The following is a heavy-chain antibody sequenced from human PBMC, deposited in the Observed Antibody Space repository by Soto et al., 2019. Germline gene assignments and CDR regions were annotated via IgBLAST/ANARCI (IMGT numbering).Heavy chain of an antibody. D-gene: IGHD3-22*01. J-gene: IGHJ4*02. CDR3: ARTSSYSSGYYDY. V-gene: IGHV4-4*02. Sequence: PSETLSLTCAVSGGSISGNNWWSWVRQPPGKGLEWIGEIYHSGSTNYNPSLKSRVTISVDKSKNQFSLKLTSVTAADTAVYYCARTSSYSSGYYDYWGQGTLVTVSS. CDR2: IYHSGST. CDR1: GGSISGNNW.